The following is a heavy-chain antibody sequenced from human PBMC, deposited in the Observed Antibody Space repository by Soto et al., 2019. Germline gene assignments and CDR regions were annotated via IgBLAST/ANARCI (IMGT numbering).Heavy chain of an antibody. D-gene: IGHD1-7*01. V-gene: IGHV4-61*01. CDR2: IYYSGRT. Sequence: SETLSLTCTASGDSVSSGSYYWSWIRQPPGKGLEWIGYIYYSGRTNYNPSLKSRVTISVDTSKNQFSLKLSSVTAADTAVYYCALTGTNLDYWGRGTLVTVSS. J-gene: IGHJ4*02. CDR1: GDSVSSGSYY. CDR3: ALTGTNLDY.